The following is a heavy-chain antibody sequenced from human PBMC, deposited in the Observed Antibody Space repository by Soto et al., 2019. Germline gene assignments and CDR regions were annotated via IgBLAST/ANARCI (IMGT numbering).Heavy chain of an antibody. CDR3: AHAYGGRSLY. CDR1: GFSITTDRVG. V-gene: IGHV2-5*02. CDR2: IYWDDSK. J-gene: IGHJ4*02. Sequence: QITLKESGPTLVKPTQTLTLTCTFSGFSITTDRVGGGWIRQPPGEALEWLAVIYWDDSKTYRPSLESRLTITKGTSKNPVALTLTTMDSLDTAAYYCAHAYGGRSLYWGQGTLVTVSS. D-gene: IGHD1-26*01.